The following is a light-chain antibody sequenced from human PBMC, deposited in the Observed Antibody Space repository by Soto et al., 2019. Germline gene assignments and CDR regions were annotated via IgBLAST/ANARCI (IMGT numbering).Light chain of an antibody. Sequence: QSVLTQPACVSGSPGQSITISCTGTSSDVGSYNLVSWYQQHPGKAPKLMIYEGSKRPSGVSNRFSGSKSGNTASLTISGLQPEDEADYYCCSYAGSSTLVFGGGTKLTVL. V-gene: IGLV2-23*01. CDR1: SSDVGSYNL. CDR3: CSYAGSSTLV. CDR2: EGS. J-gene: IGLJ2*01.